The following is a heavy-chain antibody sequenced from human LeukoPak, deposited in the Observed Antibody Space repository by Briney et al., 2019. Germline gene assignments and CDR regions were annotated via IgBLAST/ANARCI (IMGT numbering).Heavy chain of an antibody. CDR2: ISAYNGNT. Sequence: GASVKVSCKASGYTFTSYGISWVRQAPGQGLEWMGWISAYNGNTNYAQKLQGRVTMTTDTSTSTAYMVLRSLRSDDTAVYYCARGIAVAGGYYYYYMDVWGKGTTVTVSS. CDR1: GYTFTSYG. J-gene: IGHJ6*03. V-gene: IGHV1-18*01. D-gene: IGHD6-19*01. CDR3: ARGIAVAGGYYYYYMDV.